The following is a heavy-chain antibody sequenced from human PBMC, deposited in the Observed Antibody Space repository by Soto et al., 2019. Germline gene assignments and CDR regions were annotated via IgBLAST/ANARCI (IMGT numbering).Heavy chain of an antibody. CDR2: ISAYNGNT. J-gene: IGHJ5*02. CDR1: GYTFTSYG. D-gene: IGHD2-15*01. Sequence: GASVKVSCKASGYTFTSYGISWVRQAPGQGLEWMGWISAYNGNTNYAQELQGRVTMTTDTSTSTAYMELRSLRSDDTAVYYCARDPTPLSINWFDPWGQGTLVTVSS. V-gene: IGHV1-18*01. CDR3: ARDPTPLSINWFDP.